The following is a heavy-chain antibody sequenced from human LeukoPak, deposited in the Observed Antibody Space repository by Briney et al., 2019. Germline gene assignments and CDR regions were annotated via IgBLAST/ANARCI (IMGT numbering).Heavy chain of an antibody. CDR1: GFTFSSYA. CDR2: ISGSGETS. V-gene: IGHV3-23*01. J-gene: IGHJ4*02. Sequence: GGSLRLSCAASGFTFSSYAMHWVRQAPGKGLEWVSTISGSGETSFYSDSVRGRFTISRDHSRKTVYLQMNSLRADDSAVYYCAKAATRGTVTTFDYWGQGTLVTVSS. D-gene: IGHD4-17*01. CDR3: AKAATRGTVTTFDY.